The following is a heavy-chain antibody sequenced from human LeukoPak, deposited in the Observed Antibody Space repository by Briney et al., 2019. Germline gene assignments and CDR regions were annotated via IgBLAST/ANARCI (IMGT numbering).Heavy chain of an antibody. CDR2: IYYSGRT. CDR3: AQSTTGYYFDY. CDR1: GGSISSDSYY. V-gene: IGHV4-31*03. D-gene: IGHD1-14*01. J-gene: IGHJ4*02. Sequence: SETLSLTCNVSGGSISSDSYYWSWIRQHPGKGLEWIGYIYYSGRTYYNPSLKSRVIISIDTSKNQFSLNLSSVTAADTAVYYCAQSTTGYYFDYWGQGTLVTVSS.